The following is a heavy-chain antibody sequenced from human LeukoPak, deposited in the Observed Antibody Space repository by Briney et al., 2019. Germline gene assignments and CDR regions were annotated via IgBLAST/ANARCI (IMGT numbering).Heavy chain of an antibody. CDR3: ALRYYYDSSGSGDY. Sequence: GASVKVSCKASGYTFPSYFMHWVRQAPGQGLERMGIINPTGGSTTYAQKFQGRVTMTRDTSTSTVYMELSSLRSEDTAVYYCALRYYYDSSGSGDYWGQGTLVTVSS. CDR2: INPTGGST. CDR1: GYTFPSYF. D-gene: IGHD3-22*01. J-gene: IGHJ4*02. V-gene: IGHV1-46*01.